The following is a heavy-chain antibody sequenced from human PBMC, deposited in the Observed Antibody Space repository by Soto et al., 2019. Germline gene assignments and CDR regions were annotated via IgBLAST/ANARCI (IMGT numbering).Heavy chain of an antibody. CDR2: FYWNDDK. CDR3: AHRPTSTDDFYFDY. D-gene: IGHD2-21*02. Sequence: QITLTESGPTLVTPTQTLTLTCSFSGFSLTTSGVAVGWFRQPPGKAPEWLALFYWNDDKRYSPSLRSRLTVTGDSSKNQVVLTLANVHPVDSGTYYCAHRPTSTDDFYFDYWGQGTLVTVSS. V-gene: IGHV2-5*01. CDR1: GFSLTTSGVA. J-gene: IGHJ4*02.